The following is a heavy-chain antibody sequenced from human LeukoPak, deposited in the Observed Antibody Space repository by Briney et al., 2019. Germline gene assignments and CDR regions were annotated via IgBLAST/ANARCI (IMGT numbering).Heavy chain of an antibody. D-gene: IGHD2-2*01. J-gene: IGHJ5*02. V-gene: IGHV1-69*05. CDR3: ARWDCSSTSCSNWFDP. Sequence: SVKVSCKASGGTFSSYAISWVRQAPGQGLEWMGGIIPIFGTANYAQKFQGRVTITTDESTSTAYMELSSLRSEDTAVYYCARWDCSSTSCSNWFDPWGQGTLVTVSS. CDR2: IIPIFGTA. CDR1: GGTFSSYA.